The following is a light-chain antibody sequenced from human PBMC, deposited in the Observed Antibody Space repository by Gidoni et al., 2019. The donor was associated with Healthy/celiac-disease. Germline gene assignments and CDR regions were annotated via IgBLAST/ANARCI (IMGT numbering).Light chain of an antibody. CDR3: QAWDSSTVV. J-gene: IGLJ2*01. V-gene: IGLV3-1*01. CDR2: QDS. Sequence: SYELTQPPSLSVSPGQTASIACSGDKLGDKYACWYQQKPGQSPVLVIYQDSKRPSGIPERFSGSNSGNTATLTISGTHAMDEADYYCQAWDSSTVVFGGGTTPTVL. CDR1: KLGDKY.